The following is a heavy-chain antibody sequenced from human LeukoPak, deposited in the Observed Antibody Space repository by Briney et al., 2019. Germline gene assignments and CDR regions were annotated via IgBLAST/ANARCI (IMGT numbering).Heavy chain of an antibody. J-gene: IGHJ1*01. D-gene: IGHD3-10*01. CDR3: ARASYRVLQH. Sequence: SETLSLTCTVSGGSISSYYWSWIRQPPGKGLEWIGYLYDSGSTSYNPSLKSRVTISVDTSKNQFSLKLTSVTAADTAVYYCARASYRVLQHWGQGTLVTVSS. CDR1: GGSISSYY. V-gene: IGHV4-59*01. CDR2: LYDSGST.